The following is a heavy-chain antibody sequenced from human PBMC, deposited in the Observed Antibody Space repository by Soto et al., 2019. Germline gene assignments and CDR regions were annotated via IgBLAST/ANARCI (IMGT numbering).Heavy chain of an antibody. J-gene: IGHJ6*02. CDR3: ARVVNCKGIHATLSRRCYGMDV. CDR1: GGSFSGYY. D-gene: IGHD6-13*01. CDR2: INHSGST. V-gene: IGHV4-34*01. Sequence: QVQLQQWGAGLLKPSETLSLTCAVYGGSFSGYYWSWIRQPPGKGLEWIGEINHSGSTNYNPSLKSRVTISVDTSKNQFALKLSSVTAADTAVYYCARVVNCKGIHATLSRRCYGMDVWGQGTTVTVSS.